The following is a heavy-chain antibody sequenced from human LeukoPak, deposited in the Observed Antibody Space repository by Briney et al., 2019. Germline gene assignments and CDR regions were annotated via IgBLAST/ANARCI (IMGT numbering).Heavy chain of an antibody. CDR3: AREAPGSAFDV. Sequence: GGSLRLSCAASGFTVSSNYMSWVRQAPGKGLEWVSVIYSGGSTYYSDSVKGRFTISRDNSKNTLYLQMNSLRAEDTAVYYCAREAPGSAFDVWGQGTMVTVSS. CDR2: IYSGGST. CDR1: GFTVSSNY. V-gene: IGHV3-66*01. J-gene: IGHJ3*01.